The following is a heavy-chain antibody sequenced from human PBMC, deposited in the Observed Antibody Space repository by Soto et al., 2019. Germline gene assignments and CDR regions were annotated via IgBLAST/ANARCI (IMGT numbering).Heavy chain of an antibody. J-gene: IGHJ4*02. V-gene: IGHV4-39*01. CDR3: ARRLSTESETTYTN. CDR1: GGSISSSSYY. CDR2: IYYSGST. Sequence: SETLSLTCTVSGGSISSSSYYWGWIRQPPGKGLEWIGSIYYSGSTYYNPPLKSRVTISVDTSKNQFSLKLRSVTAADTAVYYCARRLSTESETTYTNWGQGTLVTVSS. D-gene: IGHD4-17*01.